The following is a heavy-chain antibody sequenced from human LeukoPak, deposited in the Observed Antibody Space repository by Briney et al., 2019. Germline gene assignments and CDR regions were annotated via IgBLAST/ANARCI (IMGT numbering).Heavy chain of an antibody. CDR1: GFTFSSYW. J-gene: IGHJ5*02. V-gene: IGHV3-74*01. CDR2: INSDGSST. Sequence: GGSLRLSCAASGFTFSSYWMHWVRQAPGKGLVRVSRINSDGSSTSYADSVKGRFTISRDNAKNTLYLQMNSLRAEDTAVYYCARERDCSSTSCYSWWFDPWGQGTLVTVSS. CDR3: ARERDCSSTSCYSWWFDP. D-gene: IGHD2-2*01.